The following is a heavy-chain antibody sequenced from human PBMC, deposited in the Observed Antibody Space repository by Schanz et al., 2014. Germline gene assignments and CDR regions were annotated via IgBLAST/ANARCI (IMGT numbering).Heavy chain of an antibody. CDR2: INLSGGST. CDR3: ARDGREMVRGVIEGVNHCYYGIDV. J-gene: IGHJ6*02. V-gene: IGHV1-46*03. CDR1: GYTFTSYS. Sequence: QVQLVQSGAEVKKPGASVKVSCKASGYTFTSYSMHWVRQAPGQGLEWMGIINLSGGSTNNAQKFQGRLTMTRDTSTSTVYMELSSLRSQDTAVYYCARDGREMVRGVIEGVNHCYYGIDVWGQGTTVTVSS. D-gene: IGHD3-10*01.